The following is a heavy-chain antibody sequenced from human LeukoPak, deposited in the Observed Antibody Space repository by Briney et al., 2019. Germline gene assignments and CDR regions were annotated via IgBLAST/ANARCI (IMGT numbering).Heavy chain of an antibody. CDR2: ISSSSTI. Sequence: GGSLRLSCAASGFTFSDYYMSWIRQAPGKRLEWVSYISSSSTIYYADSVKGRFTISRDNAKNSLYLQMNSLRAEDTAVYYCAREFRQEPDCSSTSCYPNWFDPWGQGTLVTVSS. J-gene: IGHJ5*02. D-gene: IGHD2-2*01. CDR1: GFTFSDYY. CDR3: AREFRQEPDCSSTSCYPNWFDP. V-gene: IGHV3-69-1*01.